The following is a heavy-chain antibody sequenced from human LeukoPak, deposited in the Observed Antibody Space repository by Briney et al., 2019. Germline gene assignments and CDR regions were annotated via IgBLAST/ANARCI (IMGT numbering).Heavy chain of an antibody. CDR2: INHSGST. J-gene: IGHJ5*02. V-gene: IGHV4-34*01. D-gene: IGHD6-13*01. CDR3: ARGFSSSWYEWFDP. CDR1: GGSFSGYY. Sequence: ETLSLTCAVYGGSFSGYYWSWIRQPPGKGLEWIGEINHSGSTNYNPSLKSRVTISVDTSKNQFSLKLSSVTAADTAVYYCARGFSSSWYEWFDPWGQGTLVTVSS.